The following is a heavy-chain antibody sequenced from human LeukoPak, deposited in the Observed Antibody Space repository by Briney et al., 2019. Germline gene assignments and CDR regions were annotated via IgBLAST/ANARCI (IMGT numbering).Heavy chain of an antibody. CDR3: ARRGIAAAGTVWELNDAFDI. CDR2: IYYSGST. V-gene: IGHV4-59*08. J-gene: IGHJ3*02. D-gene: IGHD6-13*01. Sequence: PSKTLSLTCTVSGGSISSYYWSWIRQPPGKGLEWIGYIYYSGSTNYNPSLKSRVTISVDTSKNQFSLKLSSVTAADTAVYYCARRGIAAAGTVWELNDAFDIWGQGTMVTVSS. CDR1: GGSISSYY.